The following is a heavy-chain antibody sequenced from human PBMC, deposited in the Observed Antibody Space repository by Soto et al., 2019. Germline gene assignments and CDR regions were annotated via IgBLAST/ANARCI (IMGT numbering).Heavy chain of an antibody. J-gene: IGHJ5*02. D-gene: IGHD4-17*01. CDR2: IDADDGDT. Sequence: ASVKVSCKACGDTFTNYPMHWVRQAPGKGLEWMGWIDADDGDTNYSQKFQGRVTMTEDTSTDTAYMELSSLRSEDTAVYYCATNYGDSPDWFDPWGQGTLVTVSS. V-gene: IGHV1-3*01. CDR3: ATNYGDSPDWFDP. CDR1: GDTFTNYP.